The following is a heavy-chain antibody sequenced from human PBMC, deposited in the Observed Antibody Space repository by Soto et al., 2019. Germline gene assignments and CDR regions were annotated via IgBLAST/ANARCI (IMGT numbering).Heavy chain of an antibody. CDR2: INNDGSRT. CDR1: GLTFSSYW. D-gene: IGHD3-22*01. Sequence: PGGSLRLSCAASGLTFSSYWMHWVRQAPGKGLVWVSRINNDGSRTTYADSVKGRFTISRDNAKNTVYLQMNSLRGEDTAVYYCASAPRDSSGYYYLTDYWGQGTLVTVSS. V-gene: IGHV3-74*01. CDR3: ASAPRDSSGYYYLTDY. J-gene: IGHJ4*02.